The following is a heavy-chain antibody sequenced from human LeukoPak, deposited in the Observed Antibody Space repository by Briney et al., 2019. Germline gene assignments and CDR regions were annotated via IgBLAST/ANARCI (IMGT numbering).Heavy chain of an antibody. CDR3: ARDTHYYGSGSPAFDI. J-gene: IGHJ3*02. CDR2: ISSSSRTI. D-gene: IGHD3-10*01. V-gene: IGHV3-48*01. Sequence: GGSLRLSCAVSGFTFSSYAMNWVRQAPGKGLEGVSYISSSSRTIHYADSVKGRFTISRDNAKNSLYLQMNSLRAEDTAVYYCARDTHYYGSGSPAFDIWGQGTMVTVSS. CDR1: GFTFSSYA.